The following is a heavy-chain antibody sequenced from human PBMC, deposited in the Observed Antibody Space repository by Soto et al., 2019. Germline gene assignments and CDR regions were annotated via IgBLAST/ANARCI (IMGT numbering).Heavy chain of an antibody. CDR3: ARDWSCDH. CDR2: IGDSGITT. J-gene: IGHJ4*02. CDR1: GFAFSSYA. V-gene: IGHV3-23*01. Sequence: GSLRLSCAASGFAFSSYAMTWVRQAPGKGLEWVSAIGDSGITTKYADSVKGRFTISRDNSKNTLYLQMNSLRAGDTALYYCARDWSCDHWGQGTLVTVSS.